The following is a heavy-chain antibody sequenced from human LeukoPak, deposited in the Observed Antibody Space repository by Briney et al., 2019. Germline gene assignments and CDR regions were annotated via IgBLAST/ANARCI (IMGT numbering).Heavy chain of an antibody. D-gene: IGHD3-22*01. CDR3: ARGRGDYYDTRGAFDI. Sequence: ASVKVSCKASGYTFTGYYMHWVRQAPGQGLEWMGWINPNSGGTNYAQKFQGRVTMTRDTSISTAYMELSRLRSDDTAVYYCARGRGDYYDTRGAFDIWGQGTMVTVSS. V-gene: IGHV1-2*02. CDR2: INPNSGGT. J-gene: IGHJ3*02. CDR1: GYTFTGYY.